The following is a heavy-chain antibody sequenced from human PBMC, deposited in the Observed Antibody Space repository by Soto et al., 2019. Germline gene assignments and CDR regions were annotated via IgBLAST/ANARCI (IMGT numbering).Heavy chain of an antibody. CDR2: ISYDGSNK. J-gene: IGHJ4*02. V-gene: IGHV3-30*18. CDR1: GFTFSSYG. D-gene: IGHD1-26*01. Sequence: GSLRLSCAASGFTFSSYGMHWVRQAPGKGLEWVAVISYDGSNKYYADSVKGRFTISRDNSKNTLYLQMNSLRAEDTAVYYCAKDSARFSGSHSDYWGQGTLVTVSS. CDR3: AKDSARFSGSHSDY.